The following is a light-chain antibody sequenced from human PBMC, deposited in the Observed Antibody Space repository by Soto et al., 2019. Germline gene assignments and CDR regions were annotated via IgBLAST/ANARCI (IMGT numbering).Light chain of an antibody. CDR1: SSNIGNNA. Sequence: QSVLTQPPSVSEAPRQRVTISCSGSSSNIGNNAVNWYQQLPGKAPKLLIYYDDLLPSGVSDRFSGSKSGTSASLAISGLQSEDEADYYCAAWDDSLKGVVFGGGTKLTAL. J-gene: IGLJ2*01. CDR3: AAWDDSLKGVV. V-gene: IGLV1-36*01. CDR2: YDD.